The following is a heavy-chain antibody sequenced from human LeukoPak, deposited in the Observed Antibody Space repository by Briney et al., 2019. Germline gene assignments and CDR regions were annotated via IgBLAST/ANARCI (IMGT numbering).Heavy chain of an antibody. CDR2: ISWDGGST. CDR1: GFTFDDYA. J-gene: IGHJ4*02. Sequence: PGGSLRLSCAASGFTFDDYAMHWVRQAPGKGLEWVSLISWDGGSTYYADSVKGRFTISRDNSKNSLYLQMNSLRAEDTALYYCARDPGAYSSSPIDYWGQGTLVTVSS. V-gene: IGHV3-43D*03. CDR3: ARDPGAYSSSPIDY. D-gene: IGHD6-6*01.